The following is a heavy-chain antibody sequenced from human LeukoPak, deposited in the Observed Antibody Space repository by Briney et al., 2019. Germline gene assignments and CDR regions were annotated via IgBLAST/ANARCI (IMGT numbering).Heavy chain of an antibody. Sequence: GGSLRLSCAASGFSISDHYMDWVRQAAGKGLEWVGRVRNKPNGYTTDYGTSVKGRFTISRDDSKNSLYLQMNSLTSEDTAVYYCTRVRHGDYFDYWGQGALVSVSS. D-gene: IGHD4-17*01. CDR3: TRVRHGDYFDY. CDR1: GFSISDHY. V-gene: IGHV3-72*01. CDR2: VRNKPNGYTT. J-gene: IGHJ4*02.